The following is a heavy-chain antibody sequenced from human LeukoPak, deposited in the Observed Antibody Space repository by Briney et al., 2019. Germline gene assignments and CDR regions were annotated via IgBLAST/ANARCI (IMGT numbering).Heavy chain of an antibody. V-gene: IGHV4-61*01. CDR2: FCYDGNS. Sequence: PSETLSLTCTVSGASVSSYNHCWNWIRQPPGKGLEWLGYFCYDGNSRYSPSLQSRVAISADTSKNHFSLKLTSVTAADAAVYYCAGRDANVDIVPTLFPFDYWGQGTLVTVSS. D-gene: IGHD5-12*01. CDR1: GASVSSYNHC. J-gene: IGHJ4*02. CDR3: AGRDANVDIVPTLFPFDY.